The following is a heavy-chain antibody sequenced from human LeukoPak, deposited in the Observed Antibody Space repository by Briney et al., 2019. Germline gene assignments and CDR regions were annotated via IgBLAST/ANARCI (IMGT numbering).Heavy chain of an antibody. CDR3: ARATYSTTMTNNWFAP. Sequence: ASVTVSCKASGYTFTGYYIHWVRQAPGQGLEWMGRINPNSGATNYAQKFQNRVTTTRDTSISTAYMELSRLRSDDTAVYYCARATYSTTMTNNWFAPWGQGTLVSVSS. CDR1: GYTFTGYY. CDR2: INPNSGAT. V-gene: IGHV1-2*02. D-gene: IGHD4-17*01. J-gene: IGHJ5*02.